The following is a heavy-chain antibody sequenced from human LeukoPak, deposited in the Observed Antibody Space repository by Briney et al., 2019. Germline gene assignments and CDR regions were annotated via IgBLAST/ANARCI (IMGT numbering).Heavy chain of an antibody. Sequence: GASVKVSCKASGYTFTSYDINWVRQATGQGLEWMGWMNPNSSNTGYAQKFQGRVTMTRNTSISTAYMELSSLRSEDTAVYYCARAGFRGYGGLLDNWGQGTLVTVSS. V-gene: IGHV1-8*01. CDR3: ARAGFRGYGGLLDN. CDR1: GYTFTSYD. J-gene: IGHJ4*02. D-gene: IGHD5-12*01. CDR2: MNPNSSNT.